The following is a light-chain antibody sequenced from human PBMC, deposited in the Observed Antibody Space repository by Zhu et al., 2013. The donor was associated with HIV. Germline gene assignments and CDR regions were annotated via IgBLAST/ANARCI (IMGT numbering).Light chain of an antibody. CDR2: SDN. V-gene: IGLV1-44*01. J-gene: IGLJ2*01. CDR3: CSYTTSSTVV. CDR1: NSNIGRNT. Sequence: QSLLTQPPSASGIPGQRVTISCSGSNSNIGRNTVTWYQQFPGTAPKVLIYSDNRRPSGVPDRFSGSKSGTSASLTINGLQSEDEADYYCCSYTTSSTVVFGGGTRLTV.